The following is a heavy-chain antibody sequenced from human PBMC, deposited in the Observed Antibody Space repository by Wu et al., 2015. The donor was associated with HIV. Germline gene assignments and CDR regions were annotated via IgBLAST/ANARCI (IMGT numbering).Heavy chain of an antibody. CDR1: GYSFDNYD. Sequence: QVQLAQSGAEVKKPGASVKISCKASGYSFDNYDINWVRQGPGQGLEWMGRMTPKNGNSQSAQKFDGRLIMTRTSSTRTAYMELNNLKSNDTAVYYCARAHLDTVVVRVAPEETGYLDLWGQGTLVSVSS. CDR3: ARAHLDTVVVRVAPEETGYLDL. CDR2: MTPKNGNS. J-gene: IGHJ4*02. V-gene: IGHV1-8*01. D-gene: IGHD2-2*03.